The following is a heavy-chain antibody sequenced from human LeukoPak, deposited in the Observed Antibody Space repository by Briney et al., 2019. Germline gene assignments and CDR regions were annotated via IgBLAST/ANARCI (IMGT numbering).Heavy chain of an antibody. CDR2: INPSGGST. D-gene: IGHD6-6*01. Sequence: ASVKVSCKASGYTFTGYYMHWVRQAPGQGLEWMGIINPSGGSTSYAQKFQGRVTMTRDMSTSTVYMELSSLRSEDTAVFYCARDQEASIAARSSLYYYYYMDVWGKGTTVTVSS. CDR3: ARDQEASIAARSSLYYYYYMDV. J-gene: IGHJ6*03. CDR1: GYTFTGYY. V-gene: IGHV1-46*01.